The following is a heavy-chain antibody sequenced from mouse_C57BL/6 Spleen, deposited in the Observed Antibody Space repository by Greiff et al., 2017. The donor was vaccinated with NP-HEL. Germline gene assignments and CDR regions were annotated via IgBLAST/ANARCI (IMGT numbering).Heavy chain of an antibody. CDR1: GYTFTSYW. D-gene: IGHD3-3*01. J-gene: IGHJ4*01. Sequence: QVQLQQPGTELVKPGASVKLSCKASGYTFTSYWMHWVKQRPGQGLEWIGNINPSNGGTYYNEKFKGKATLTADKSSSTAYMELRSLTSEDSAVYFCAEGTYAMDYWGQGTSVTVSS. CDR2: INPSNGGT. CDR3: AEGTYAMDY. V-gene: IGHV1-53*01.